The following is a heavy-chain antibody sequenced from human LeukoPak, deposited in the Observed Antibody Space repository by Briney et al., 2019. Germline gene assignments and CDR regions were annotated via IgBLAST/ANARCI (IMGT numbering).Heavy chain of an antibody. CDR1: GGTFSSYA. Sequence: GASVTVSCKASGGTFSSYAISWVRQAPGQGLEWMGGIIPIFGTANYAQKFQGRVTITADESTSTAYMELSSLRSEDTAVYYCARNFHLGRGPYYYYMDVWGKGTTVTISS. D-gene: IGHD2/OR15-2a*01. CDR3: ARNFHLGRGPYYYYMDV. J-gene: IGHJ6*03. CDR2: IIPIFGTA. V-gene: IGHV1-69*13.